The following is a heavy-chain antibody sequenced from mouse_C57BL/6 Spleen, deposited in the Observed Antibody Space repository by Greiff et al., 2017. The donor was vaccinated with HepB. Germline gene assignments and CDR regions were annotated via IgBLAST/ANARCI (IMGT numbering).Heavy chain of an antibody. CDR3: ARAPSITTVVPLAMDY. V-gene: IGHV5-17*01. J-gene: IGHJ4*01. CDR2: ISSGSSTI. Sequence: EVQGVESGGGLVKPGGSLKLSCAASGFTFSDYGMHWVRQAPEKGLEWVAYISSGSSTIYYADTVKGRFTISRDNAKNTLFLQMTSLRSEDTAMYYCARAPSITTVVPLAMDYWGQGTSVTVSS. CDR1: GFTFSDYG. D-gene: IGHD1-1*01.